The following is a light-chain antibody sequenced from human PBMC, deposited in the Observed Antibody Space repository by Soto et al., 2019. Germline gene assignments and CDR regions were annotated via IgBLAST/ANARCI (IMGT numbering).Light chain of an antibody. CDR2: GAS. CDR1: QSVSSSY. CDR3: QQYGSSPTWT. V-gene: IGKV3-20*01. J-gene: IGKJ1*01. Sequence: EIVLTQSPGTLSLSPGERATLSCRASQSVSSSYLAWYQQKPGQAPRLLIYGASSRATSIPDRFGGSGSGTDFTLTISRLEPEDFAVYYCQQYGSSPTWTFGQGTKVEIK.